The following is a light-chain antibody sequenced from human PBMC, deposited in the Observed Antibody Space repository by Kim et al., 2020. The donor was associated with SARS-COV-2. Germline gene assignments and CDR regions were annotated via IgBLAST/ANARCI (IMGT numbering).Light chain of an antibody. CDR1: QSVSSS. CDR3: QQYNDWPLLS. J-gene: IGKJ4*01. V-gene: IGKV3-15*01. Sequence: EIVMTQSPATLSVSPGERVTLSCRASQSVSSSLAWYQQIPGQAPRLLIYGSSTRATGIPARFSGSGSGTEFTLTISSLQSEDFAVYYCQQYNDWPLLSFGGGTKVEIK. CDR2: GSS.